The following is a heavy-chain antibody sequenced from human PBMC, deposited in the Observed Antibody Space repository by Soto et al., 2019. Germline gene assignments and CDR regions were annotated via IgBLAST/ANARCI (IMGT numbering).Heavy chain of an antibody. D-gene: IGHD1-1*01. CDR1: GFSFRDYA. CDR3: AKDKPGTTSFDY. Sequence: GGSLRLSCAASGFSFRDYAMYWVRQAPGKGLEWVSGISERGDTTHYADSVKGRFTISRDTSKNTLYLLLNTLRADDTAVYYCAKDKPGTTSFDYWGQGTLVTVSS. V-gene: IGHV3-23*01. CDR2: ISERGDTT. J-gene: IGHJ4*02.